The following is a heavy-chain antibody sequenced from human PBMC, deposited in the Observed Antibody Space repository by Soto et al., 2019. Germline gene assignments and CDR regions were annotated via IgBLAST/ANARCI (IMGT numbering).Heavy chain of an antibody. CDR1: GGSICSSSNY. V-gene: IGHV4-31*03. D-gene: IGHD6-13*01. CDR3: ARVFSDSSSFFDP. Sequence: SETLSLTCTVSGGSICSSSNYWGWIRQPPGKGLEWIGYIYYSGSTYYNPSLKSRVTISVDTSKNQFSLKLSSVTAADTAVYYCARVFSDSSSFFDPWGQGTLVTVSS. J-gene: IGHJ5*02. CDR2: IYYSGST.